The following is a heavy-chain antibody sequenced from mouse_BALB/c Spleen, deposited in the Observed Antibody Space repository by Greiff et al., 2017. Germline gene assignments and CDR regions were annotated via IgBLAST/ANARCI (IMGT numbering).Heavy chain of an antibody. J-gene: IGHJ3*01. V-gene: IGHV3-2*02. D-gene: IGHD2-14*01. CDR2: ISYSGST. CDR1: GYSITSDYA. Sequence: DVQLVESGPGLVKPSQSLSLTCTVTGYSITSDYAWNWIRQFPGNKLEWMGYISYSGSTSYNPSLKSRISITRDTSKNQFFLQLNSVTTEDTATYYCASHYYRSSWFAYWGQGTLVTVSA. CDR3: ASHYYRSSWFAY.